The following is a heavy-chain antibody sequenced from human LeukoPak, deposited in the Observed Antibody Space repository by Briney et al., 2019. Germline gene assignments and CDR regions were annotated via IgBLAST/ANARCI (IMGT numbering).Heavy chain of an antibody. CDR2: INSDGGGA. CDR3: ARDVPHNWFDT. CDR1: GITFGNNW. J-gene: IGHJ5*02. Sequence: GGSLRLSCAASGITFGNNWMHWVRQDPGKGLVWISRINSDGGGAIYADSVKGRFTVSRDNAKNTLYLQMNSLRAEDTAVYYCARDVPHNWFDTWGQGTLVTVSS. V-gene: IGHV3-74*01.